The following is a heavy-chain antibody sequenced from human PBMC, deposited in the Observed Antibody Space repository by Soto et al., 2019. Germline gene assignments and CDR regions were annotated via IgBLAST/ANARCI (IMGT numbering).Heavy chain of an antibody. D-gene: IGHD2-2*01. CDR1: GGSISSGCCY. V-gene: IGHV4-31*03. CDR3: ARARSWDIVVVPAAVYRNYGSLDY. J-gene: IGHJ4*02. Sequence: PSETLSLTCTVSGGSISSGCCYWSWIRQHPGKGLEWIGYIYYSGSTYYNPSLKSRVTISVDTSKNQFSLKLSSVTAADTAVYYCARARSWDIVVVPAAVYRNYGSLDYWGQGTLVTVSS. CDR2: IYYSGST.